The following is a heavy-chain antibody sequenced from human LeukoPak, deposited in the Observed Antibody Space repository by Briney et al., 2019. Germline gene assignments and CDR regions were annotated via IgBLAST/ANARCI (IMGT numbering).Heavy chain of an antibody. CDR2: IYYSAST. CDR1: GGSINNTNYY. J-gene: IGHJ5*02. Sequence: SETLSLTCTVSGGSINNTNYYWDWIRQPPGKGLEWIGSIYYSASTYYNPSLKSRVTISVDASKNQFSLKLNSLTAADTAVYYCARSVDFWSRNWFDPWGQGTLVTVSS. D-gene: IGHD3-3*01. V-gene: IGHV4-39*01. CDR3: ARSVDFWSRNWFDP.